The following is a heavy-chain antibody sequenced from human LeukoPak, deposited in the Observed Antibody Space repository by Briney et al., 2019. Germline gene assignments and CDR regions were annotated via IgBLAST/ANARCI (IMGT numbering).Heavy chain of an antibody. V-gene: IGHV1-8*01. CDR2: MNPNSGNT. CDR1: GSTFTSYD. J-gene: IGHJ5*02. Sequence: ASGKVSCKASGSTFTSYDINWVRQATGQGLEWMGWMNPNSGNTGYAQKFQGRVTMTRNTYISTAYMELNSLRSGDTAVYYCARPGGYSYTCDPRGQGSLVTVSS. D-gene: IGHD5-18*01. CDR3: ARPGGYSYTCDP.